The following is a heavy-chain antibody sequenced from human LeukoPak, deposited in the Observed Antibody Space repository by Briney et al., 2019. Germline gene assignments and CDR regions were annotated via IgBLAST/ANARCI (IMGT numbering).Heavy chain of an antibody. CDR1: GFTFNSYN. Sequence: GGSLRLSCAASGFTFNSYNMNWVRQAPGRGLEWLSSISSSSSYIYYADSVRGRFTISRDNAQNSLYLQMNSLRAEDTALYYCAKVLTSWYFDLWGRGTLVTVSS. CDR3: AKVLTSWYFDL. V-gene: IGHV3-21*04. J-gene: IGHJ2*01. CDR2: ISSSSSYI.